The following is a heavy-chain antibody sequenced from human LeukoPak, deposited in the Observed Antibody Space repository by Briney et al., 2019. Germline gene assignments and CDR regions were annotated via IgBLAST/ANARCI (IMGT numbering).Heavy chain of an antibody. J-gene: IGHJ4*02. V-gene: IGHV3-9*01. Sequence: GGSLRLSCAASGFTFDDYAMHWVRQAPGKGLEWVSGISWNSGNIGYADSVKGRFTISRDDAKNSLYLQMNSLRAEDTALYYCAKGIRTVVTSPDYWGQGTLVTVSS. CDR3: AKGIRTVVTSPDY. CDR1: GFTFDDYA. D-gene: IGHD4-23*01. CDR2: ISWNSGNI.